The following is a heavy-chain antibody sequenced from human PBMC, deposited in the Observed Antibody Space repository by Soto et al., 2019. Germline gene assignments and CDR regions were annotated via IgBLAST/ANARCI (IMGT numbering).Heavy chain of an antibody. D-gene: IGHD2-15*01. J-gene: IGHJ1*01. Sequence: ASVKVSCKASGYIFTAYSMHWVRQAPGQGLEWMGVVNPSGGSTNYAQKFQGRITMTRDTSTSTVYMDLSSLTSEDTAVYYCARDENCSDGICYSEYLQPWGQGTLLPLPS. CDR1: GYIFTAYS. CDR3: ARDENCSDGICYSEYLQP. V-gene: IGHV1-46*01. CDR2: VNPSGGST.